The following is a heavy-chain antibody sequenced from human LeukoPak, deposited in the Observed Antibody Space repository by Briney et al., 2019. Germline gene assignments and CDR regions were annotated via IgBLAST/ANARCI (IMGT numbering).Heavy chain of an antibody. CDR2: IRYDGSNK. J-gene: IGHJ6*03. CDR1: GFTFSSYG. Sequence: GGSLRLSCAASGFTFSSYGMHWVRQAPGKGLEWVAFIRYDGSNKYYADSVKGRFTISRDNSKNTLYLQMNSLRAEDTAVYYCAKSGVSGYDYGEYYYYMDVWGKGTTVTVSS. D-gene: IGHD5-12*01. V-gene: IGHV3-30*02. CDR3: AKSGVSGYDYGEYYYYMDV.